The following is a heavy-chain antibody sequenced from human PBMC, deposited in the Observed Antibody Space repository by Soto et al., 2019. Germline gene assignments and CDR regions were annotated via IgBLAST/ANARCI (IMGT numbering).Heavy chain of an antibody. V-gene: IGHV3-23*01. CDR3: AKVGVLTGTHIPLYYYYGMDV. CDR1: GFTFSSYA. CDR2: ISGSGGST. Sequence: GGSLRLSCAASGFTFSSYAMSWVRQAPGKGLEWVSAISGSGGSTYYADSVKGRFTISRDNSKNTLYLQMNSLRAEDTAVYYCAKVGVLTGTHIPLYYYYGMDVWGQGTTVTVSS. D-gene: IGHD1-7*01. J-gene: IGHJ6*02.